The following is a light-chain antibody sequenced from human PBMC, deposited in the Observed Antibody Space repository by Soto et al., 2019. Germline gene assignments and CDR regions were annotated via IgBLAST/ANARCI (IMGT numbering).Light chain of an antibody. CDR1: SSNIGAGYD. CDR2: ASD. J-gene: IGLJ7*01. V-gene: IGLV1-40*01. Sequence: QSVLTQPPSVSGAPGQRVTISCTGSSSNIGAGYDVHWYHQLPGAAPKLLIFASDNRPSGVPDRFSGSKSGTSASLAITGLQADDEADYYCQSFDSSMSSFVFGGGTQLTVL. CDR3: QSFDSSMSSFV.